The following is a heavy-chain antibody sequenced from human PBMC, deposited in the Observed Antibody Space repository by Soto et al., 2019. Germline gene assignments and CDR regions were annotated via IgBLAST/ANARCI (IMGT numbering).Heavy chain of an antibody. D-gene: IGHD2-15*01. V-gene: IGHV4-34*01. Sequence: PXETLSLTCAVYGGSVSGYFWSWIRQPPGKGLEWIGEINHSGTTSYSPSLDSRVTTSVDTSKNQFSLRLSSVTAADTAIYYCARRYCSDSYCSYFDYWGRGTLVTVSS. CDR2: INHSGTT. J-gene: IGHJ4*02. CDR3: ARRYCSDSYCSYFDY. CDR1: GGSVSGYF.